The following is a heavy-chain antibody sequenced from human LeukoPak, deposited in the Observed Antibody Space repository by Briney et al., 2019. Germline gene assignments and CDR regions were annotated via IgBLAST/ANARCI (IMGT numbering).Heavy chain of an antibody. Sequence: GGSLRLSCAAPGITFSNYNMNWVRQAPGKGLEWISLIYSGGSTYYADSVKGRFTISRDNSKNTLYLQMNSLRAEDTAVYYCARGVVVAARFDYWGQGTLVTVSS. D-gene: IGHD2-15*01. V-gene: IGHV3-66*01. CDR3: ARGVVVAARFDY. CDR1: GITFSNYN. J-gene: IGHJ4*02. CDR2: IYSGGST.